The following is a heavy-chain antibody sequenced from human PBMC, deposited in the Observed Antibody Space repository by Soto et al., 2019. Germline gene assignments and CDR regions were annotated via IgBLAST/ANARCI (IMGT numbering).Heavy chain of an antibody. J-gene: IGHJ6*02. CDR2: LYTEGTT. Sequence: GGSLRLSCVASGLTVSHNYMAWVRQAPEMGLEWVSILYTEGTTYYADSVKGRFTISRDSSKNTLFLQMDSLRAEDTAVYYCVRPRPSGEDYGMDVWGQGITVTVSS. CDR1: GLTVSHNY. CDR3: VRPRPSGEDYGMDV. V-gene: IGHV3-53*01. D-gene: IGHD3-16*01.